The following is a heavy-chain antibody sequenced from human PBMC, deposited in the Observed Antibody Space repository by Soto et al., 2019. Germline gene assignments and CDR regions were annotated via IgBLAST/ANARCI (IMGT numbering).Heavy chain of an antibody. V-gene: IGHV1-69*13. J-gene: IGHJ4*02. CDR3: ARVRRGRYYYDSSGLFDY. CDR1: GGTFSSYA. D-gene: IGHD3-22*01. Sequence: SVKVSCKASGGTFSSYAISWVRQAPGQGLEWMGGIIPIFGTANYAQKFQGRVTITADESTSTAYVELSSLRSEDTAVYYCARVRRGRYYYDSSGLFDYWGQGTLVTVSS. CDR2: IIPIFGTA.